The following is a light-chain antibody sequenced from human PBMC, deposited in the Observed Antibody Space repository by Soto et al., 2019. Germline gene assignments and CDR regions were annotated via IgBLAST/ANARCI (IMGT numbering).Light chain of an antibody. CDR3: RQYGSSSWT. CDR2: GAS. Sequence: EFVLTQSPGTLSLSPGERATLSCRASQSVSSSYLAWYQQRPGQAPRLLIYGASSRATGIPDRFSGSGSGTDFTLTISRLEAEDFAVYYCRQYGSSSWTFGQGTKVDIK. V-gene: IGKV3-20*01. CDR1: QSVSSSY. J-gene: IGKJ1*01.